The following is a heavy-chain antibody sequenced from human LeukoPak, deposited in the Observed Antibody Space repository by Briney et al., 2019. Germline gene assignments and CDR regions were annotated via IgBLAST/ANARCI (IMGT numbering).Heavy chain of an antibody. CDR2: ITISGNTR. V-gene: IGHV3-48*03. Sequence: GGSLRLSCAASGFSFSTYEMNWVRQAPGKGLEWVSDITISGNTRNYADSVKGRFTISRDNARNSLYLQMNSLRVEDTAVYYCARGDPYADLWGQGTLVTVAS. CDR3: ARGDPYADL. CDR1: GFSFSTYE. D-gene: IGHD2-2*01. J-gene: IGHJ5*02.